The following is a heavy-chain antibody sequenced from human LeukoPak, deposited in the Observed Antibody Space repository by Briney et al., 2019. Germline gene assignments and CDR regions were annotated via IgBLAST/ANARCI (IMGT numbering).Heavy chain of an antibody. Sequence: PGGSLRLSCAASGFTFSSSWMTWVRQAPGKGLEWVANIKEDGSQKYYLDSGKGRFTISRDNAQNSLYLQLNSLRAEDTAVYYCARDDYTKGFDHWGQGTQVAVSS. D-gene: IGHD4-11*01. CDR1: GFTFSSSW. V-gene: IGHV3-7*05. CDR2: IKEDGSQK. CDR3: ARDDYTKGFDH. J-gene: IGHJ4*02.